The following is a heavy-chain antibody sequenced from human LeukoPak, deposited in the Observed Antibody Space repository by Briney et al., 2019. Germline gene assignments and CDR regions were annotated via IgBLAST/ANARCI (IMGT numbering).Heavy chain of an antibody. D-gene: IGHD3-22*01. V-gene: IGHV4-59*01. CDR3: ARLPLVDCYDSSGPPL. Sequence: SETLSLTCTVSGGSISSYYWSWIRQPPGKGLEWIGYIYYSGSTNYNPSLKSRVTISVDTSKNQFSLKLSSVTAADTAVYYCARLPLVDCYDSSGPPLWGQGTLVTVSS. CDR2: IYYSGST. J-gene: IGHJ4*02. CDR1: GGSISSYY.